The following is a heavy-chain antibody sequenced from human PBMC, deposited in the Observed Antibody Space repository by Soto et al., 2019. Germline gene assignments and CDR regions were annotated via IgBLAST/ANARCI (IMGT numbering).Heavy chain of an antibody. CDR1: GGLFSSYT. Sequence: QEQLVQSGAEVKKPGSSVKVSCKASGGLFSSYTISWVRQVPGQGLEWMGGIIPVFQTAYYTQRFQGRVTITADESTNTAYMELRSLRSEDTAIYYCARGGSGYTWFNEFWGQGTLVTVSS. V-gene: IGHV1-69*01. CDR2: IIPVFQTA. D-gene: IGHD3-22*01. CDR3: ARGGSGYTWFNEF. J-gene: IGHJ4*02.